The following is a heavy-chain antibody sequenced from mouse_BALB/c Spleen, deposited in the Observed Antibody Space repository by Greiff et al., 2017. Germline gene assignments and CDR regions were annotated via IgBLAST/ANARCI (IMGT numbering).Heavy chain of an antibody. D-gene: IGHD3-1*01. Sequence: VQRVESGPGLVQPSQSLSITCTVSGFSLTSYGVHWVRQSPGKGLEWLGVIWSGGSTDYNAAFISRLSISKDNSKSQVFFKMNSLQANDTAIYYCARRGLWGDYFDYWGQGTTLTVSS. CDR1: GFSLTSYG. CDR2: IWSGGST. V-gene: IGHV2-2*02. CDR3: ARRGLWGDYFDY. J-gene: IGHJ2*01.